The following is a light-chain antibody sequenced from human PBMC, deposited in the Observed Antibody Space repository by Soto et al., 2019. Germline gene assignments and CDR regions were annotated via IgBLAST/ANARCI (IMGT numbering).Light chain of an antibody. V-gene: IGKV3-20*01. J-gene: IGKJ2*01. CDR1: QSVTSTS. CDR2: GAA. CDR3: QLYVSSPMYT. Sequence: EIVLSQSPGTLSLSPGERATLSCRASQSVTSTSLSWYQQKTGQAPRLLIYGAANRATGIPDRFSGRESGTDFTLTISRMETEDFAVYYCQLYVSSPMYTFGQGTTLELK.